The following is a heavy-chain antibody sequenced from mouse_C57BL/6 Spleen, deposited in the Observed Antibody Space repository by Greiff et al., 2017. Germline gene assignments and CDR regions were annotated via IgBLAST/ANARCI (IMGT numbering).Heavy chain of an antibody. Sequence: QVQLQQSGAELVKPGASVKISCKASGYAFSSYWMNWVKQRPGKGLEWIGQIYPGDGDTNYNGKFKGKATLTADKSSSTAYMQLSSLTSEDSAVYFCARAKTYYGSSWDYGGQGTTLTVSS. D-gene: IGHD1-1*01. CDR1: GYAFSSYW. CDR2: IYPGDGDT. CDR3: ARAKTYYGSSWDY. V-gene: IGHV1-80*01. J-gene: IGHJ2*01.